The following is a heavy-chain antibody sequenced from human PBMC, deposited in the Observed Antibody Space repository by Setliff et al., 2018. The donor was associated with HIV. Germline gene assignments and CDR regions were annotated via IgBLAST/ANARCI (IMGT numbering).Heavy chain of an antibody. V-gene: IGHV1-46*01. CDR1: GYTFTSDH. CDR2: ITPSDGST. Sequence: ASVKVSCKASGYTFTSDHMHWVRQAPGQGLEWMGMITPSDGSTNYEQKFQGRVTMTRDTSTTTVYMELSSLTSEDTAIYYCARAVASKNVRGEYYFDYWGQGTLVTVSS. CDR3: ARAVASKNVRGEYYFDY. D-gene: IGHD3-16*01. J-gene: IGHJ4*02.